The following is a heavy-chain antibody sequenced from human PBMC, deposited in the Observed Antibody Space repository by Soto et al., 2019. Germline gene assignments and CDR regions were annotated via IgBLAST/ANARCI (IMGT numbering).Heavy chain of an antibody. CDR3: TTDSSGPDAFDI. D-gene: IGHD6-19*01. CDR1: GFTFSNAW. J-gene: IGHJ3*02. V-gene: IGHV3-15*07. CDR2: IKSKTDGGTT. Sequence: WGSLTLSCAASGFTFSNAWLNWGRQAPGKGLGWVGRIKSKTDGGTTDYAAPVKGRFTISRDDSKNTLYLQMNSLKTEDTAVYYCTTDSSGPDAFDIWGQGTMVT.